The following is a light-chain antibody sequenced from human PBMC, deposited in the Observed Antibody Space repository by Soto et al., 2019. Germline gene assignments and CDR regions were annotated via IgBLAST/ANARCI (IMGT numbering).Light chain of an antibody. CDR2: GAS. J-gene: IGKJ1*01. Sequence: EIVLTQSPGTLSLSTGERATLSCRASQSVSSSYLAWYQQKPGQAPRLLFYGASTRATGIPARFSGSGSGTEFTLTISSLQSEDFAVYYCQQYNNWPRTFGQGTKVDIK. V-gene: IGKV3-15*01. CDR3: QQYNNWPRT. CDR1: QSVSSSY.